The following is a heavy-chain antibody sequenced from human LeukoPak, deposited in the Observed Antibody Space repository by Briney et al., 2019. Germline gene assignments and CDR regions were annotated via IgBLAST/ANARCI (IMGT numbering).Heavy chain of an antibody. Sequence: PGGSLRLSCAASGFTFSSYGMSWVRQAPGKGLEWVSAISGSGGSTYYADSVKGRFTISRDNAKKSLYLQMNSLRVEDTAVYYCARVFYYGSRYYYMDVWGKGTTVTISS. J-gene: IGHJ6*03. CDR2: ISGSGGST. CDR3: ARVFYYGSRYYYMDV. D-gene: IGHD3-10*01. V-gene: IGHV3-23*01. CDR1: GFTFSSYG.